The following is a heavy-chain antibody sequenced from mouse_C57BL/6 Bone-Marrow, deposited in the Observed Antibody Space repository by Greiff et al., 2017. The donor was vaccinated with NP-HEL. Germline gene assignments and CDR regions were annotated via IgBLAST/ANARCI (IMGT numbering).Heavy chain of an antibody. D-gene: IGHD1-1*01. Sequence: QVQLQQPGAELVKPGASVKLSCKASGYTFTSYWVHWVKQRPGQGLEWIGMIHPNSGSTNYNEKFKSKATLTVDKSSSTAYMQLSSLTSEDSAVYYCAVITTVVHYFDYWGQGTTLTVSS. J-gene: IGHJ2*01. V-gene: IGHV1-64*01. CDR1: GYTFTSYW. CDR2: IHPNSGST. CDR3: AVITTVVHYFDY.